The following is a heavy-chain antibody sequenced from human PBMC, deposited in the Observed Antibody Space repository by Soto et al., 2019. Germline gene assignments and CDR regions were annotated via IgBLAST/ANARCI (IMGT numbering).Heavy chain of an antibody. D-gene: IGHD1-26*01. CDR3: ARLYGRYFDN. CDR2: IYPSDSDT. CDR1: GYSFTTNW. J-gene: IGHJ4*02. V-gene: IGHV5-51*01. Sequence: PGESLKISCKGSGYSFTTNWIGWVRQMPGKGLEWMGIIYPSDSDTRYSPSFQGQVTISADKSISTAYLQWSSLKASDTARYYCARLYGRYFDNWGQGTLVTVSS.